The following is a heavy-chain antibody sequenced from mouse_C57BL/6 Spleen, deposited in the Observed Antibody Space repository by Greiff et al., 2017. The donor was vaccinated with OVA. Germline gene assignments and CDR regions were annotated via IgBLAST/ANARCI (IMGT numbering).Heavy chain of an antibody. CDR1: GYTFTDYY. Sequence: EVQLQQSGPELVKPGASVKISCKASGYTFTDYYMNWVKQSHGKSLEWIGDINPNNGGTSYNQKFKGKATCNVYRSSSTAYMELRSLTSEDSAVYYCARGYAMGYWGQGTSVTVSS. V-gene: IGHV1-26*01. J-gene: IGHJ4*01. CDR3: ARGYAMGY. CDR2: INPNNGGT.